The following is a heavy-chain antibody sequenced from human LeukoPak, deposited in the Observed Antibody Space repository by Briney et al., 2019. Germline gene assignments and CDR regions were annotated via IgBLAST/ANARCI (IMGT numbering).Heavy chain of an antibody. CDR2: ITASSTAI. J-gene: IGHJ4*02. CDR1: GFTFNTYT. D-gene: IGHD5-12*01. Sequence: GGSLRLSCAASGFTFNTYTMNWVRQAPGKGLEWVSSITASSTAIYPADSVKGRFTISRDNAKNSLYLQMNSLRAEDTALYYCATNGGGDSGYGNFDYWGQGTLVTVSS. V-gene: IGHV3-21*04. CDR3: ATNGGGDSGYGNFDY.